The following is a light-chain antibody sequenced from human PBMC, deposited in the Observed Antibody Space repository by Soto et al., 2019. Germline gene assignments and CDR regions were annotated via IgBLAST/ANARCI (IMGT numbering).Light chain of an antibody. CDR3: QTWGTGIWV. CDR1: SGHSSYA. V-gene: IGLV4-69*01. Sequence: QPVLTQSPSASASLGASVKLTCTLSSGHSSYAIACHQQQPEKGPRYLMKLNSDGSHSKGGGIPDRFSGSSSGAERYLTISSLQSEDEADYYCQTWGTGIWVFGGGTKLTVL. CDR2: LNSDGSH. J-gene: IGLJ3*02.